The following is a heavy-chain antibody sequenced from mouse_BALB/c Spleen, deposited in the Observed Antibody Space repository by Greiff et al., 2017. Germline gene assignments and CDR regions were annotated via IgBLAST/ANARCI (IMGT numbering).Heavy chain of an antibody. J-gene: IGHJ4*01. Sequence: EVQLVESGGGLVKPGGSLKLSCAASGFTFSSYAMSWVRQTPEKRLEWVASISSGGSTYYPDSVKGRFTISRDNARNILYLQMSSLRSEDTAMYYCARRGYRYGDAMDYWGQGTSVTVSS. V-gene: IGHV5-6-5*01. CDR3: ARRGYRYGDAMDY. CDR1: GFTFSSYA. D-gene: IGHD2-14*01. CDR2: ISSGGST.